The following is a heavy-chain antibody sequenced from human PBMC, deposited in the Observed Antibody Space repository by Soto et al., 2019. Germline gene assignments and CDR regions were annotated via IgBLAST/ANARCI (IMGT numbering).Heavy chain of an antibody. CDR1: GGSISSGDYY. CDR3: ARATEMVRGVSSVRPPYYYYGMDV. CDR2: IYYSGST. J-gene: IGHJ6*02. Sequence: SETLSLTCTVSGGSISSGDYYWSWIRQPPGKGLEWIGYIYYSGSTYYNPSLKSRVTISVDTSKNQFSLKLSSVTAADTAVYYCARATEMVRGVSSVRPPYYYYGMDVWRQGTTVTVSS. V-gene: IGHV4-30-4*01. D-gene: IGHD3-10*01.